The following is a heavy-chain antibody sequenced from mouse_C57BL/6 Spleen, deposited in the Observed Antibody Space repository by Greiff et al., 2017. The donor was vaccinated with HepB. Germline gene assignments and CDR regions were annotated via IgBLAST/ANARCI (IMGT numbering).Heavy chain of an antibody. Sequence: EVKLMESGPGLVKPSQSLSLTCSVTGYSITSGYYWNWIRQFPGNKLEWMGYISYDGSNNYNPSLKNRISITRDTSKNQFFLKLNSVTTEDTATYYCARGATGDYFDYWGQGTTLTVSS. CDR3: ARGATGDYFDY. CDR1: GYSITSGYY. D-gene: IGHD1-1*01. J-gene: IGHJ2*01. V-gene: IGHV3-6*01. CDR2: ISYDGSN.